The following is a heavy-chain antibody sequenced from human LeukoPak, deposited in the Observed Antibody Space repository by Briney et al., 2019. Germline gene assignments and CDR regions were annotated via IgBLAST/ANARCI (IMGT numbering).Heavy chain of an antibody. V-gene: IGHV1-46*01. J-gene: IGHJ1*01. D-gene: IGHD5-24*01. CDR2: INPSGGST. CDR3: ARDDLVGMATISFQH. CDR1: GYTFTSYY. Sequence: ASVKVSCKASGYTFTSYYMHWVRQAPGQGLEWMGIINPSGGSTSYAQKFQGRVTMTRDMSTSTVYMELSSLRSEDTAVYYCARDDLVGMATISFQHWGQGTLVTVSS.